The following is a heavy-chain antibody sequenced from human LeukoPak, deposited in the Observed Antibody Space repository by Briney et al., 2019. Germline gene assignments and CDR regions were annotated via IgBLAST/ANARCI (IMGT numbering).Heavy chain of an antibody. D-gene: IGHD2-15*01. CDR3: ARDQDGVVAVVAVFDY. J-gene: IGHJ4*02. Sequence: PGGSLRLSCAASGFTFSSYAMHWVRQAPGKGLEWVAVISYDGSNKYYADSVKGRFTISRDNSKNTLYLQMNSLRAEDTAVYYCARDQDGVVAVVAVFDYWGQGTLVTVSS. CDR1: GFTFSSYA. V-gene: IGHV3-30*04. CDR2: ISYDGSNK.